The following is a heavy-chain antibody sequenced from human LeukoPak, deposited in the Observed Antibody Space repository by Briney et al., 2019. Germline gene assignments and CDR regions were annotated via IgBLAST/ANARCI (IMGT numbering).Heavy chain of an antibody. V-gene: IGHV1-58*02. J-gene: IGHJ5*02. D-gene: IGHD2-2*02. CDR1: GFTFTSSA. CDR2: IVVGSGNT. CDR3: AAIGIVVVPAAIQGSDWFDP. Sequence: SVKVSCKASGFTFTSSAMQWVRQARGQRLEWIGWIVVGSGNTNYAQKFQERVTITRDMSTSTAYMELSSLRSEDTAVYYCAAIGIVVVPAAIQGSDWFDPWGQGTLVTVSS.